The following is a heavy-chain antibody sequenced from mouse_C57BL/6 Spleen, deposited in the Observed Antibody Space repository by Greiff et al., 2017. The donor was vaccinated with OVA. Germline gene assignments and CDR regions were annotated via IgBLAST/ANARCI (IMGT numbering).Heavy chain of an antibody. Sequence: EVQLVESGGGLVKPGGSLKLSCAASGFTFSSYAMSWVRQTPEKRLEWVATISDGGSYTYYPDNVKGRFTISRDNAKNNLYLQMSHLQSEDTAMYYCARVIPYYYGSSYWYFDDWGTGTTVTVSA. D-gene: IGHD1-1*01. J-gene: IGHJ1*03. CDR1: GFTFSSYA. V-gene: IGHV5-4*01. CDR2: ISDGGSYT. CDR3: ARVIPYYYGSSYWYFDD.